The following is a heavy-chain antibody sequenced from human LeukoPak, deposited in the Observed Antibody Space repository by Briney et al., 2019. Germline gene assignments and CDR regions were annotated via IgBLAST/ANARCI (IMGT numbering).Heavy chain of an antibody. J-gene: IGHJ2*01. Sequence: GEFLKIPCEASGYSFTNYWISWVRPMPGRGLDWMARIDPSDSQTNYNPAFRGHVTVSIDKSITTAYLQWSSLEASDTAIYYCARRNRDKAISLDLWGRGTMVTVSS. CDR2: IDPSDSQT. CDR3: ARRNRDKAISLDL. V-gene: IGHV5-10-1*01. CDR1: GYSFTNYW. D-gene: IGHD1-14*01.